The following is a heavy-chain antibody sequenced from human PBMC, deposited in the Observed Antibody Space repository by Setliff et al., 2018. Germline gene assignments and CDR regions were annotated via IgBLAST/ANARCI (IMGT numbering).Heavy chain of an antibody. D-gene: IGHD2-8*02. CDR1: GFSFSSYW. CDR3: VKGTLPYCTGPTCYPLDH. Sequence: GGSLRLSCVASGFSFSSYWMHWVRQVPGKGLVWVSIISASGRDTYYTDSVKGRFTISRDNSDNTLYLQMNSLRDADTAIYYCVKGTLPYCTGPTCYPLDHWGQGTLVTVSS. CDR2: ISASGRDT. V-gene: IGHV3-23*01. J-gene: IGHJ4*02.